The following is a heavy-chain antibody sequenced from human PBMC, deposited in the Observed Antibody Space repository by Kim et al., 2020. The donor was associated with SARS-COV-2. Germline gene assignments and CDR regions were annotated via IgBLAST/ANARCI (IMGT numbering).Heavy chain of an antibody. CDR3: ARVDCSGGSCYAKYYYGMDV. V-gene: IGHV1-69*13. CDR1: GGTFSSYA. Sequence: SVKVSCKASGGTFSSYAISWVRQAPGQGLEWMGGIIPIFGTANYAQKFQGRVTITADESTSTAYMELSSLRSEDTAVYYCARVDCSGGSCYAKYYYGMDVWGQGTTVTVSS. CDR2: IIPIFGTA. D-gene: IGHD2-15*01. J-gene: IGHJ6*02.